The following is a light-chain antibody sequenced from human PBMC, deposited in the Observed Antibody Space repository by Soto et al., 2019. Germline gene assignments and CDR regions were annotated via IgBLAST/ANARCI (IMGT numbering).Light chain of an antibody. Sequence: QSVLTQPPSMSAAPGQKVTISCSGSSSNIGNNYVSWYQQLPRTAPKHLIYHNNERPSGIPDRFSTSKSGASATLGITGLQTGDEADYYCGTWDSSLSAVVFGGGTKLTVL. CDR3: GTWDSSLSAVV. J-gene: IGLJ2*01. CDR1: SSNIGNNY. CDR2: HNN. V-gene: IGLV1-51*01.